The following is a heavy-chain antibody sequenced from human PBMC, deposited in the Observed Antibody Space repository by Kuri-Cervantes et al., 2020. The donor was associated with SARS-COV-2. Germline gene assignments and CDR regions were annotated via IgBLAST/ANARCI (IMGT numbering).Heavy chain of an antibody. D-gene: IGHD5-24*01. CDR2: LSGSGGST. V-gene: IGHV3-23*01. J-gene: IGHJ6*02. Sequence: LSLTCVASGFTFSNYAMSWVRQAPGKGLQWVSGLSGSGGSTYYADSVKGRFTISRDNSNSTLHLHMNSLRAEDTAVYYCAKDLHIEGMDVWGQGTTVTVSS. CDR1: GFTFSNYA. CDR3: AKDLHIEGMDV.